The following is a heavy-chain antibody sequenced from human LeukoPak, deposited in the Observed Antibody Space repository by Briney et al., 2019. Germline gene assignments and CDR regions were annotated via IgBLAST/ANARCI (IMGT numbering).Heavy chain of an antibody. J-gene: IGHJ5*02. CDR3: ARGRVVAAAGTFDP. Sequence: GGSLRLSCVASGFTFSSYWMHWVRQAPGKGLVWVSRINSDESSATYADSVKGRFTISRDSAKNTPYLQMNSLRAEDTAVYYCARGRVVAAAGTFDPWGQGTLVTVSS. CDR2: INSDESSA. D-gene: IGHD6-13*01. CDR1: GFTFSSYW. V-gene: IGHV3-74*01.